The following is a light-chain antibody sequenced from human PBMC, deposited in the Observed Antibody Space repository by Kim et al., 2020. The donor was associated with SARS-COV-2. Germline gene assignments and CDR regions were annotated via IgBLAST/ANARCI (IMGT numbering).Light chain of an antibody. V-gene: IGKV1-5*01. CDR3: QHRQT. J-gene: IGKJ1*01. CDR1: QSVSRW. CDR2: DGS. Sequence: SALSGSVGDRVTLTCRARQSVSRWLAWYQQKPGKAPKLLIYDGSNLQSGVPSRFSGSGSGTEFTLTISSLQPDDFAIYYCQHRQTFGQGTKVDIK.